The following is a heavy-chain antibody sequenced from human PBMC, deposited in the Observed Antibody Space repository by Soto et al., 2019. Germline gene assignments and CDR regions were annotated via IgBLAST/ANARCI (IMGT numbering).Heavy chain of an antibody. CDR3: AKTRLYDNNEYHRDGFDV. J-gene: IGHJ3*01. CDR1: GFTFRNNA. Sequence: PGGSLRLSCVASGFTFRNNAMNWVRQAPGKGLEWISDITSDGSKTHYADSVKGRFTISRDNVEDTLFLQLNNVRGDDTAVYFCAKTRLYDNNEYHRDGFDVWGPGTAVTVSS. CDR2: ITSDGSKT. D-gene: IGHD3-22*01. V-gene: IGHV3-23*01.